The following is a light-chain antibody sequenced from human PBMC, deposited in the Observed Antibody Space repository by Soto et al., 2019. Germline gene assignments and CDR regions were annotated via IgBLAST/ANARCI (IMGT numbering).Light chain of an antibody. J-gene: IGLJ2*01. Sequence: QSALTQPASVSGSPVQSITISCTGTSSDVGGYNYVSWYQQHPGKAPKLMIYEVSNRPSGVSNRFSGSKSGNTASLTISGLQAEDEADYYCSSYTSRSTLVFGGGTKLTVL. V-gene: IGLV2-14*01. CDR1: SSDVGGYNY. CDR2: EVS. CDR3: SSYTSRSTLV.